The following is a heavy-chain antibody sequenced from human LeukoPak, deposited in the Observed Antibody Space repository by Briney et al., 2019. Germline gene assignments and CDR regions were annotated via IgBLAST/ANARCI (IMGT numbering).Heavy chain of an antibody. J-gene: IGHJ4*02. CDR2: MSYDGINK. V-gene: IGHV3-30-3*01. CDR1: GFTFSYYA. Sequence: GGSLRLSCAASGFTFSYYAMHWVRQAPGKGLEWVAVMSYDGINKYYADSVKGRFTISRDNSKNTLYLQMNSLRAEDTAVYYCARAAAAIKRFFDYWGQGTLVTVSS. D-gene: IGHD6-13*01. CDR3: ARAAAAIKRFFDY.